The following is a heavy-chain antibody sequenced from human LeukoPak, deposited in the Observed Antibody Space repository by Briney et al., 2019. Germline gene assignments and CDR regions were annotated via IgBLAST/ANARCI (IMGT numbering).Heavy chain of an antibody. V-gene: IGHV3-21*01. J-gene: IGHJ4*02. CDR2: ISSSSSYI. CDR1: GFTFSTYS. CDR3: ARGPTYYATRGFYSEY. Sequence: GGSLRLSCAASGFTFSTYSMNWVRQAPGKGLEWVSSISSSSSYIYYADSVKGRFTISRDNAKNSLYLQMNSLRAEDTAVYYCARGPTYYATRGFYSEYWGQGTLVTVSS. D-gene: IGHD3-22*01.